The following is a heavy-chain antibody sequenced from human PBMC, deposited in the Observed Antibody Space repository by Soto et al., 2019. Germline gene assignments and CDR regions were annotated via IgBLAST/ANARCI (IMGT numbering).Heavy chain of an antibody. CDR3: ARERRLMRPTGWFKP. V-gene: IGHV4-38-2*02. J-gene: IGHJ5*02. D-gene: IGHD2-8*01. CDR2: FYNSGPC. CDR1: CYSMTSGCY. Sequence: SETLSLTRAVSCYSMTSGCYWGRIRQAPGKGLEWVGSFYNSGPCYCNPSLHSRVTISVDTSNNQFSLELNSMTAADTGTYYCARERRLMRPTGWFKPWGQGIQVNVSS.